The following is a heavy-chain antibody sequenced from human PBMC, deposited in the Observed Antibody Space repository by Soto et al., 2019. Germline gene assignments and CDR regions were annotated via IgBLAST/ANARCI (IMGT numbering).Heavy chain of an antibody. CDR3: ARDKLSYSSGWYSGLRDWYFDL. D-gene: IGHD6-19*01. Sequence: QVQLVQSGAEVKKPGSSVKVSCKASGGTFSSYAISWVRQAPGQGLEWMGGIIPIFGTANYAQKFQGRVTITADESTSTAYMELSSLRSEDTAVYYCARDKLSYSSGWYSGLRDWYFDLWGRGTLVTVSS. CDR1: GGTFSSYA. CDR2: IIPIFGTA. J-gene: IGHJ2*01. V-gene: IGHV1-69*01.